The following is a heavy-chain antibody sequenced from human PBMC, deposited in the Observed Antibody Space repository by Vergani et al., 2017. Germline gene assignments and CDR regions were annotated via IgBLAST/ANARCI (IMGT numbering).Heavy chain of an antibody. CDR2: IYTSGIP. Sequence: QVQLQASGPGLVKPSQTLSLTCTVSGGSISSGSYYWSWIRQPAGKGLEWIGRIYTSGIPNYNPSLKSRVTISVDTSKNQFSLKLSSVTAADTSVYYCARDQHGYGMDVWGQGTTVTVSS. CDR3: ARDQHGYGMDV. V-gene: IGHV4-61*02. J-gene: IGHJ6*02. CDR1: GGSISSGSYY.